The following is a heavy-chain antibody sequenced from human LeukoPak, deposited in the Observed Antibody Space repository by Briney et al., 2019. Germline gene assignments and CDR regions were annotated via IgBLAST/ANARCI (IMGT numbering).Heavy chain of an antibody. CDR2: IYYSGST. CDR3: ARAPYYYGTWAFDI. J-gene: IGHJ3*02. D-gene: IGHD3-10*01. V-gene: IGHV4-30-4*01. Sequence: SETLSLTCTVSGGSISSGDYYWSWIRQPPGKGLEWIVYIYYSGSTYYNPSLKSRVTISVDTSKNQFSLKLSSVTAADTAVYYCARAPYYYGTWAFDIWGQGTMVTVSS. CDR1: GGSISSGDYY.